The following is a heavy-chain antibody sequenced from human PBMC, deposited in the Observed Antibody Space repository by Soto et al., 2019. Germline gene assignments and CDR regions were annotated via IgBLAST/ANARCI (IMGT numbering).Heavy chain of an antibody. CDR1: GYSFTNND. V-gene: IGHV1-8*01. D-gene: IGHD3-16*01. CDR3: ARMATFGSLNWFGP. J-gene: IGHJ5*02. CDR2: MNPGSGDT. Sequence: ASVKVSCKASGYSFTNNDVSWVRQATGQGLEWMGWMNPGSGDTGYAQKFQGRVTMTRDISIATAYMELSSLRSDDTAIYYCARMATFGSLNWFGPWGQGTLVTVSS.